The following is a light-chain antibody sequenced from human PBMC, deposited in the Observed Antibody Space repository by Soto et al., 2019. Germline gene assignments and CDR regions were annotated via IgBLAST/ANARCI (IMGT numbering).Light chain of an antibody. CDR2: DAS. Sequence: DTEMTQPPSSLSASVGDLVPITFRASQCISSRLAWYQQKPGKAPKLLIYDASSLESGVPSRFSGSGSGTEFTLTISSLQPDYFATYYCQQYNSYWTFGQGTKVDIK. J-gene: IGKJ1*01. CDR3: QQYNSYWT. CDR1: QCISSR. V-gene: IGKV1-5*01.